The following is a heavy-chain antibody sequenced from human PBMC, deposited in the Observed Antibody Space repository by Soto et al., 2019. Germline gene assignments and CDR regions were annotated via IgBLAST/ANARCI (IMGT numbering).Heavy chain of an antibody. CDR1: GYTFTDYY. CDR2: MNPKSGGA. J-gene: IGHJ3*02. CDR3: TRENIENSDGLYAAFDI. V-gene: IGHV1-2*02. Sequence: VXVSCKTSGYTFTDYYTHWVRQAPGQGLEWMGWMNPKSGGAYFAQKFQGRVTLTRDTSIGTAYIEVNSLTSDDTAVYFCTRENIENSDGLYAAFDIWGQGTTVTVSS. D-gene: IGHD5-18*01.